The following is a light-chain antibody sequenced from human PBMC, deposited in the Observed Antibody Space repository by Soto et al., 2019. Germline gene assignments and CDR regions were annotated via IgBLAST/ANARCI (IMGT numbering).Light chain of an antibody. J-gene: IGKJ4*01. V-gene: IGKV1-39*01. Sequence: DIQMTQSPSSLSASVGDRVTITCRASQNIATYLNWYQQKPGKAPKLLIYAASSLQSGVPSGFRGSGSGTDFTLTISSLQPEDFATYYCQQGYNAPLTFGGGTKVEI. CDR2: AAS. CDR3: QQGYNAPLT. CDR1: QNIATY.